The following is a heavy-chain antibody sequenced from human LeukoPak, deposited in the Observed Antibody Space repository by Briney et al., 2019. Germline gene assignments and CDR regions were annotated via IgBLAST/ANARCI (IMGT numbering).Heavy chain of an antibody. D-gene: IGHD6-25*01. V-gene: IGHV3-7*01. CDR1: GFTFSREW. CDR2: IKQDGSEQ. Sequence: GGSLRLSCAASGFTFSREWMSWVRQAPGKGLEWVANIKQDGSEQHYVDSVKGRFTISRDNAKNLLYLQMNNLRVEDTAVYYCAKDWDGYDLWGQGTQVTVSS. CDR3: AKDWDGYDL. J-gene: IGHJ5*02.